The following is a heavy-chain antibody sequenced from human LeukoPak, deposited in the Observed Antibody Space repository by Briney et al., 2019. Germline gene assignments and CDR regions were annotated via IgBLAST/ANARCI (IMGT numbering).Heavy chain of an antibody. CDR1: GFTVTTDH. D-gene: IGHD1-26*01. CDR3: SIAWVGRDV. CDR2: VYTDGRT. J-gene: IGHJ6*02. Sequence: GGSLRLSCAASGFTVTTDHMSWVRQPPGKGLEWVSIVYTDGRTYHADSVKGRFTISRDNSKNTLYLQMNSLRAEDTAVYYCSIAWVGRDVWGQGTTVTVSS. V-gene: IGHV3-53*01.